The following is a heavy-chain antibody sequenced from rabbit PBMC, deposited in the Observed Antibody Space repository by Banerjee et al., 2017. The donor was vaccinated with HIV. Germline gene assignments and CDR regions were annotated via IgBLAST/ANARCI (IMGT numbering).Heavy chain of an antibody. CDR2: IWTGSDST. CDR1: GFDFSSNA. J-gene: IGHJ4*01. D-gene: IGHD6-1*01. CDR3: ARSSYITDGYAGYAHAIYFDL. Sequence: QEQLVESGGGLVKPGGSLTLTCKASGFDFSSNAMCWVRQAPGKGLELIACIWTGSDSTWYASWVDGRFTISRSTSLNTVDLKMTSLTDADTATYFCARSSYITDGYAGYAHAIYFDLWGQGTLVTV. V-gene: IGHV1S43*01.